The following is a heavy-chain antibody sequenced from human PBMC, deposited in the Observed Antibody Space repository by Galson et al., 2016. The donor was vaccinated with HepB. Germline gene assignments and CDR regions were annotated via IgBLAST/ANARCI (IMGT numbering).Heavy chain of an antibody. Sequence: SETLSLTCTVSGGSISSSSHSWGWIRQPPGKGLEWIGSIYYSGSTSYNPSLKSRVTISVDTSKNQFSLKLSSVTAADTAVYYCARYYYDSDNYPPGYWGQGTLVTVSS. CDR2: IYYSGST. CDR3: ARYYYDSDNYPPGY. CDR1: GGSISSSSHS. V-gene: IGHV4-39*01. J-gene: IGHJ4*02. D-gene: IGHD3-22*01.